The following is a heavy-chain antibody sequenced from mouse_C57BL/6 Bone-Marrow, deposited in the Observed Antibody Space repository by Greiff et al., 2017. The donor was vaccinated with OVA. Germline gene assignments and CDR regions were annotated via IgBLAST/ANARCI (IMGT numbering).Heavy chain of an antibody. CDR1: GFTFSSYG. CDR2: ISSGGSYT. J-gene: IGHJ4*01. V-gene: IGHV5-6*01. CDR3: ARQGVTYYAMDY. Sequence: EVQGVASGGDLVKPGGSLKLSCAASGFTFSSYGMSWVRQTPDKRLEWVATISSGGSYTYYPDSVKGRFTISRDNAKNTLYLQRSSLKSEDTAMYYCARQGVTYYAMDYWGQGTSVTVSS. D-gene: IGHD2-2*01.